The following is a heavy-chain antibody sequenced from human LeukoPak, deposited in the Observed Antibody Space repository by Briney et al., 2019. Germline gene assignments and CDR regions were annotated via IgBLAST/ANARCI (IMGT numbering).Heavy chain of an antibody. CDR3: AREGSPDAFDI. D-gene: IGHD3-10*01. V-gene: IGHV3-53*01. Sequence: GGSLRLSCAASGFTFSSYGMHWVRQAPGKGLEWVSVIYSGGSTYYADSVKGRFTISRDNSKNTLYLQMNSLRAEDTAVYYCAREGSPDAFDIWGQGTMVTVSS. CDR1: GFTFSSYG. J-gene: IGHJ3*02. CDR2: IYSGGST.